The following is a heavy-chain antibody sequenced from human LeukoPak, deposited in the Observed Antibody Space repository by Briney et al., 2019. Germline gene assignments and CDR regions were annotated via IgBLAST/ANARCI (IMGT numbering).Heavy chain of an antibody. V-gene: IGHV4-38-2*02. CDR2: IYHSGST. D-gene: IGHD1-26*01. CDR3: ARDQAVGAIGVSWFDP. J-gene: IGHJ5*02. CDR1: GYSISSGYY. Sequence: PSETLSLTCTVSGYSISSGYYWGWIRQPPGKGLEWIGSIYHSGSTYYNPSLKSRVTISVDTSKNQFSLKLSSVTAADAAVYYCARDQAVGAIGVSWFDPWGQGTLVTVSS.